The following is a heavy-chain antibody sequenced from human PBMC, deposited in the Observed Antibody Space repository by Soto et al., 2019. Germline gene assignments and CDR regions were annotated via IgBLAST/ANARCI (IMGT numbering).Heavy chain of an antibody. D-gene: IGHD2-15*01. CDR2: ISFDGANE. CDR3: ARPIPRWSYHYGMDV. V-gene: IGHV3-30-3*01. J-gene: IGHJ6*02. CDR1: EFTFSSYA. Sequence: QLVESGGRGVQPGRSLRLSCEASEFTFSSYAMHWVRQAPGRGLEWVALISFDGANEYYADSVKGRLIISRDNSKSMVYLQMNSLRRDDTAIYYCARPIPRWSYHYGMDVWGQGTTVTVSS.